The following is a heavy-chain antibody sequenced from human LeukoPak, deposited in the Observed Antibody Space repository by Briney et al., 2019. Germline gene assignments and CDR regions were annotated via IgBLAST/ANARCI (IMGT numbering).Heavy chain of an antibody. CDR2: INHSGST. D-gene: IGHD1-26*01. J-gene: IGHJ6*02. CDR1: GGSFSGYY. Sequence: SETLSLTCAVYGGSFSGYYWSWIRQPPGKGLEWIGEINHSGSTNYNPSLKSRVTISVDTSKNQFSLKLSSVTAADTAVYYCARDRSGSYTGVYYYYGMDVWGQGTTVTVSS. V-gene: IGHV4-34*01. CDR3: ARDRSGSYTGVYYYYGMDV.